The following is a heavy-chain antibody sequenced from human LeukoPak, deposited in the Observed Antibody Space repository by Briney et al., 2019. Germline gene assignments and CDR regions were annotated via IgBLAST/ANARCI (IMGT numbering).Heavy chain of an antibody. V-gene: IGHV4-34*01. D-gene: IGHD3-3*01. CDR2: INHGGGT. Sequence: PSETLSLTCAVYGGSFSGYYWSWIRQPPGKGLEWIGEINHGGGTNYNPSLKSRVTISVDTSKNQFSLKLISVTAADTAEYYCARGDFYYYAMDVWGQGTTVTVSS. CDR3: ARGDFYYYAMDV. J-gene: IGHJ6*02. CDR1: GGSFSGYY.